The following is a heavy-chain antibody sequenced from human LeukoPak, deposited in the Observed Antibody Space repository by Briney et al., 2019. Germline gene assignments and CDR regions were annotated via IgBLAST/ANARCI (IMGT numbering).Heavy chain of an antibody. J-gene: IGHJ3*02. CDR2: ISGSGGSR. V-gene: IGHV3-23*01. CDR1: GFTFSSYA. CDR3: AKDQGVLLWFGELLDDAFDI. D-gene: IGHD3-10*01. Sequence: GGSLRLSCAASGFTFSSYAMSWVRQAPGKGLEWVSAISGSGGSRYYADSVKGRFTISRDNSKNTLYLQRNSLRAEDTAVYYCAKDQGVLLWFGELLDDAFDIWGQGTMVTVSS.